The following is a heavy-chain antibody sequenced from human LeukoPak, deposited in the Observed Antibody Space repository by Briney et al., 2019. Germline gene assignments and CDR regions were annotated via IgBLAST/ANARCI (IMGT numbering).Heavy chain of an antibody. V-gene: IGHV4-59*01. J-gene: IGHJ6*02. CDR1: GGSISSYY. CDR2: IYYSGST. D-gene: IGHD3-22*01. CDR3: ARGPYYYDSSGYYYEPYYYYGMDV. Sequence: PSETLSLTCTVSGGSISSYYWSWIRQPPGKGLEWMGYIYYSGSTNYNPSLKSRVTISVDTSKNQFSLKLSSVTAADTAVYYCARGPYYYDSSGYYYEPYYYYGMDVWGQGTTVTVSS.